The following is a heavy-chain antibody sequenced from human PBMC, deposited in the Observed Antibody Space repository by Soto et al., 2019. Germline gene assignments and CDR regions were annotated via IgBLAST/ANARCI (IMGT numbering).Heavy chain of an antibody. CDR1: GFTFSDYY. V-gene: IGHV3-11*01. CDR3: ARSHHLHGDYMIDY. J-gene: IGHJ4*02. Sequence: GGSLRLSCAVSGFTFSDYYMSWIRQAPGKGLEWVSYISSSGSNIYYADSVKGRFTISRDNAKNSLYLQMNSLRAEDTAVYYCARSHHLHGDYMIDYWGQGTLVTVSS. D-gene: IGHD4-17*01. CDR2: ISSSGSNI.